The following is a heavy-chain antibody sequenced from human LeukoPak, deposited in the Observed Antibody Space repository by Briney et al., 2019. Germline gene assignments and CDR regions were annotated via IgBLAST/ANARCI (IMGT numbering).Heavy chain of an antibody. D-gene: IGHD2-15*01. J-gene: IGHJ4*02. Sequence: PGGSLRLSCAASGFTFDDYAMHWVRQAPGKGLEWASGISWNSGSIGYADSVKGRFTISRDNTKNSLYLQMNSLRAEDTALHYCAKASCSGGSCYFDYWGQGTLVTVSS. CDR2: ISWNSGSI. CDR1: GFTFDDYA. CDR3: AKASCSGGSCYFDY. V-gene: IGHV3-9*01.